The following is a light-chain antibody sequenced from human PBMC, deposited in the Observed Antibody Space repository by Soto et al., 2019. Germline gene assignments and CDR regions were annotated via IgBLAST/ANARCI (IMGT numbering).Light chain of an antibody. CDR2: EVS. J-gene: IGLJ1*01. Sequence: QSVLTQPASVSGSPGQSITISCTGTSSDVGGYKYVSWYQHHPGKAPKVIIYEVSNRPSGVSNRFSGSKSGNTASLTISGLQAEDEADYYCSSYTSSNTLVFGTGTKLTVL. CDR1: SSDVGGYKY. CDR3: SSYTSSNTLV. V-gene: IGLV2-14*01.